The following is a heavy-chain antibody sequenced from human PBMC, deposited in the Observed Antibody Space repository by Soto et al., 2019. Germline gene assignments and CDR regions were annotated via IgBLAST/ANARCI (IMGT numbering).Heavy chain of an antibody. CDR1: GAPITTTKW. D-gene: IGHD3-16*01. V-gene: IGHV4-4*02. J-gene: IGHJ6*02. CDR3: ATQTISYTWGV. Sequence: QVQLQESGPGLVKPSETLSLTCTVSGAPITTTKWWAWVRLPQGKGLEWIGELSRGDERSSNPSLEGRFTMSLDKSNNHFSLKLTSVTAADTAIYYCATQTISYTWGVWGRGTSFTVSS. CDR2: LSRGDER.